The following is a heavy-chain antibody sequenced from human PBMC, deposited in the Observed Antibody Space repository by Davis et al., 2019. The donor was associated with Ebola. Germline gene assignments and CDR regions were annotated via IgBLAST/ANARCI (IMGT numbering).Heavy chain of an antibody. J-gene: IGHJ6*03. CDR1: GDTFSSNSVT. V-gene: IGHV6-1*01. CDR2: TYYRSKWYD. Sequence: PSETLSLTCAISGDTFSSNSVTWNWICQSPSRGLEWLARTYYRSKWYDEYAVSVKSRIIINSDTSKNQFSLQLNSVTPEDTAVYYCARQGPNYMDVWGKGNTVTVSS. CDR3: ARQGPNYMDV.